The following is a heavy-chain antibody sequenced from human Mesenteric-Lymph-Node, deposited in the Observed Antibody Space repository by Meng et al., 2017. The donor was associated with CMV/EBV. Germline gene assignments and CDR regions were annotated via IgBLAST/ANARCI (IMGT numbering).Heavy chain of an antibody. V-gene: IGHV5-51*01. D-gene: IGHD3-16*01. J-gene: IGHJ6*02. CDR2: IYPDDFDT. Sequence: GESLKISCKGSGYSFSSYWIAWVRQTPGKGLEWMGIIYPDDFDTRYSPSFQGQVTISVDKSINTAYLRWSSLKASDTAIYYCARQGGSNFGMDVWGQGTTVTVSS. CDR1: GYSFSSYW. CDR3: ARQGGSNFGMDV.